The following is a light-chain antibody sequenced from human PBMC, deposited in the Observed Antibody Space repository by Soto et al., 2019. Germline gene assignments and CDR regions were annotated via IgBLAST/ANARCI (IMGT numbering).Light chain of an antibody. CDR2: GAS. CDR3: QQHDQGWT. V-gene: IGKV3-15*01. CDR1: QSVSTK. J-gene: IGKJ1*01. Sequence: EMVMTQSPATLSVSLGERATLSCRASQSVSTKLVWYQQKPGQAPRLIIYGASTMATVIPARFSGSGSGTEFTLTIISLQSEDFAVYYCQQHDQGWTFGQGTKVEIK.